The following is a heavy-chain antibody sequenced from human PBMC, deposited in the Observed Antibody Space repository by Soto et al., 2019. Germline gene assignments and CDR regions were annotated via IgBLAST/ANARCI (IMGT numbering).Heavy chain of an antibody. CDR3: AKAYSSSNTHLNWFDP. CDR1: GFTFSSYA. V-gene: IGHV3-23*01. Sequence: GGALRLSCAASGFTFSSYAMSWVRQAPGKGLEWVSAISGSGGSTYYADSVKGRFTISRDNSKNTLYLQMNSLRAEDTAVYYCAKAYSSSNTHLNWFDPWGQGTLVTVSS. CDR2: ISGSGGST. D-gene: IGHD6-6*01. J-gene: IGHJ5*02.